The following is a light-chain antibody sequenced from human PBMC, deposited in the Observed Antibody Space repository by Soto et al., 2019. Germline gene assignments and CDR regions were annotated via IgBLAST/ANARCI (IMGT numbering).Light chain of an antibody. CDR3: QQYGSSPSIT. J-gene: IGKJ5*01. CDR2: GAS. Sequence: EIVMTQSPATLSVSPGERATLSCRASQSVGSDLAWYQQKPGQAPRLLIYGASRRATGIPDRFSASGSGTDFTLTISRLEPEDFAVYYCQQYGSSPSITFGQGTRLEIK. CDR1: QSVGSD. V-gene: IGKV3-20*01.